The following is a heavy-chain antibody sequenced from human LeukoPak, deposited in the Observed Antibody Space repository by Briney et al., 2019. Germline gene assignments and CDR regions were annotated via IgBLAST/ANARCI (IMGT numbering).Heavy chain of an antibody. CDR2: IYTGGST. CDR3: ARVSSGYCSSWPNNCFDP. D-gene: IGHD6-13*01. CDR1: GLTVSSY. Sequence: GGSLRLSCAASGLTVSSYMSWVRQAPGKGLECVSVIYTGGSTYYAESVKGRFTISRDSSKNAVYLQMNTLRAEDTAVYYCARVSSGYCSSWPNNCFDPWGQGTLVTVSS. V-gene: IGHV3-53*01. J-gene: IGHJ5*02.